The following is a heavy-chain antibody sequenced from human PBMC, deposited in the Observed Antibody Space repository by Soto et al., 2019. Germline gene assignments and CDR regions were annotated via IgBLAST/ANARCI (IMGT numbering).Heavy chain of an antibody. CDR3: ARVPGP. CDR2: LYNTGNT. V-gene: IGHV4-59*12. Sequence: SETLSLTCKVSGASISRYYWSWIRQSPGKGLEWIGYLYNTGNTYYNPSLKSRVTILVDTSKNQFSLKLSSVTAADTAVYYCARVPGPWGQGTLVTVSS. CDR1: GASISRYY. J-gene: IGHJ5*02.